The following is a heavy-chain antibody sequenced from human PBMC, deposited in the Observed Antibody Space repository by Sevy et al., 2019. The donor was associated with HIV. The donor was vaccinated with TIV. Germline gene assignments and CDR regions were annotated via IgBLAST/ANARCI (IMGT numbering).Heavy chain of an antibody. J-gene: IGHJ6*02. CDR3: AISIRAAAGTNYYYYYGMDV. CDR1: GYTFTGYY. V-gene: IGHV1-2*02. Sequence: ASVKVSCKASGYTFTGYYMHWVRQAPGQGLEWMGWINPNSGGTNYAQKFQGRVTMTRDTSISTAYMERSRLRSDDTAVYYCAISIRAAAGTNYYYYYGMDVWGQGTTVTVSS. D-gene: IGHD6-13*01. CDR2: INPNSGGT.